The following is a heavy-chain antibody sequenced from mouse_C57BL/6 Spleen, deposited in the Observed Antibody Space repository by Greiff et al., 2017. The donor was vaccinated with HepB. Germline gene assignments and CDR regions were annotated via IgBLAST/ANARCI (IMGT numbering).Heavy chain of an antibody. Sequence: EVNVVESGGGLVQPGGSMKLSCVASGFTFSNYWMNWVRQSPEKGLEWVAQIRLKSDNYATHYAESVKGRFTISRDDSKSSVYLQMNNLRAEDTGIYYCTGGYYGNFYFDYWGQGTTLTVSS. CDR1: GFTFSNYW. CDR3: TGGYYGNFYFDY. CDR2: IRLKSDNYAT. J-gene: IGHJ2*01. V-gene: IGHV6-3*01. D-gene: IGHD2-1*01.